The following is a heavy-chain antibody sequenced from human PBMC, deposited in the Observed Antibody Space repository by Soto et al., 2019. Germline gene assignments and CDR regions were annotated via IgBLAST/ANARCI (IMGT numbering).Heavy chain of an antibody. D-gene: IGHD1-26*01. V-gene: IGHV3-48*02. J-gene: IGHJ6*02. CDR2: ISSTSTTI. CDR1: GFAFSRNS. CDR3: AKVGGSPSQGARDDGMDF. Sequence: GGCLRLSCAASGFAFSRNSMNWVRQAPGKGLEWLSYISSTSTTIYHADSVKGRFTISRDNAKNLLYLQMNSLRDEDTAVYYCAKVGGSPSQGARDDGMDFWGQGTTVTVSS.